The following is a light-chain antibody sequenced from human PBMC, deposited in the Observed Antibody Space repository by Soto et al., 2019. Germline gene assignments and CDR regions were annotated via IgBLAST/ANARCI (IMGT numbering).Light chain of an antibody. J-gene: IGKJ1*01. CDR3: XXYNSYSLT. Sequence: DIQMTQSPSTLSASVGDRVTITCRASQSISSWLAWYQQKPGKAPKLLIYDASSLESGVPSRFSGSGSGTEFTLTISSLQPXXFATXXXXXYNSYSLTFGQGTKVEIK. V-gene: IGKV1-5*01. CDR1: QSISSW. CDR2: DAS.